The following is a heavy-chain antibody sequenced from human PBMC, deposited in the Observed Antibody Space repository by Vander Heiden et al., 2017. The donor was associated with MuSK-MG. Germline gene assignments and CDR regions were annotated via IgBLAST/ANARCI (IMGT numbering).Heavy chain of an antibody. V-gene: IGHV1-8*01. CDR2: MNTNSGKT. CDR1: GYTFTSYD. Sequence: QVQLVQSGAEVKKPGASVKVSCKASGYTFTSYDINWVRQATGQGLEWMGWMNTNSGKTGYAQKCQGRVTMTRNTSISTADMERSSMRSEATAVYYCARSMTTEGGATSYPDDGSQGTMVTVSS. CDR3: ARSMTTEGGATSYPDD. J-gene: IGHJ4*02. D-gene: IGHD1-26*01.